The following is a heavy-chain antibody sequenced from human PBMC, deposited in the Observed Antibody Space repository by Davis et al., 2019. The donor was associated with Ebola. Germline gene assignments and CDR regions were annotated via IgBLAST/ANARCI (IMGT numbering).Heavy chain of an antibody. J-gene: IGHJ4*02. Sequence: PGGSLRLSCAASGFTFNSYAMSWVRQAPGKGLEWVSTITNSGDNTYYADSVKGRFTISRDSTSNTLYLQMNGLRAEDTAVYYCARSSYQPDYWGQGTLVTVSS. CDR2: ITNSGDNT. CDR3: ARSSYQPDY. D-gene: IGHD2-2*01. CDR1: GFTFNSYA. V-gene: IGHV3-23*01.